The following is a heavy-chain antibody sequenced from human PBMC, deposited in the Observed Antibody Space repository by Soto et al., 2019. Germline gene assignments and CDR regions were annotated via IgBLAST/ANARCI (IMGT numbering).Heavy chain of an antibody. CDR2: IIPIFGTA. CDR1: GGTFSSYA. CDR3: ARDSPLGGYSYGPSPYYHYGMDV. D-gene: IGHD5-18*01. V-gene: IGHV1-69*13. J-gene: IGHJ6*02. Sequence: GASVKVSCQASGGTFSSYAISWVRQAPGQGLEWVGGIIPIFGTANYAQKFQGRVTITADESTSTAYMELSSLRSEDTAVYYCARDSPLGGYSYGPSPYYHYGMDVWGQGTTVTVSS.